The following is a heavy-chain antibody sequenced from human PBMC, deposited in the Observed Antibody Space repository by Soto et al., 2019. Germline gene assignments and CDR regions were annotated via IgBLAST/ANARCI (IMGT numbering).Heavy chain of an antibody. J-gene: IGHJ3*02. D-gene: IGHD3-9*01. Sequence: QVQLVQSGAEVKKPGASVEVSCKASGYTFTSYGISWVRQAPGQGLEWMGWISAYNGNTNYAQKLQGRVTMTTDTSTSTAYMELRSLRSDDTAVYYCARDRSYDILTGYSTVDAFDIWGQGTMVTVSS. CDR3: ARDRSYDILTGYSTVDAFDI. CDR1: GYTFTSYG. V-gene: IGHV1-18*01. CDR2: ISAYNGNT.